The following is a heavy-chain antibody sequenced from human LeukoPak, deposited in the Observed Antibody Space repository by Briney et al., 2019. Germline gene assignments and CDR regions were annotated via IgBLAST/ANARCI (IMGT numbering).Heavy chain of an antibody. CDR3: ARFPGGNYYAFDY. V-gene: IGHV3-23*01. Sequence: GGSLRLSCAASGFTFSSYAMNWVRQAPGKGLAWVSGINNSGGSTYYADSVKGRFTISRDNAKNSLYLQMNSLRAEDTAVYYCARFPGGNYYAFDYWGQGTLVTVSS. D-gene: IGHD1-26*01. CDR2: INNSGGST. CDR1: GFTFSSYA. J-gene: IGHJ4*02.